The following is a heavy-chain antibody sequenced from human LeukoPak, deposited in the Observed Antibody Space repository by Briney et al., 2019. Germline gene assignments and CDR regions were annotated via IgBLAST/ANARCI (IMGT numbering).Heavy chain of an antibody. V-gene: IGHV3-21*01. CDR2: ISTSDGTT. Sequence: GGSLRLSCAASAFTFSSYAMSWVRQAPGKGLEWVSSISTSDGTTYYADSVKGRFTISRDNAKNSLYLQMNSLRAEDTAVYYCARDGRMATTDTEQFDYWGQGTLVTVSS. D-gene: IGHD5-24*01. J-gene: IGHJ4*02. CDR3: ARDGRMATTDTEQFDY. CDR1: AFTFSSYA.